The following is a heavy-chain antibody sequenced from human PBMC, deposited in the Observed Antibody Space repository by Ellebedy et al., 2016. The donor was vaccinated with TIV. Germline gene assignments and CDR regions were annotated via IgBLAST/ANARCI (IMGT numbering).Heavy chain of an antibody. CDR2: IYYSGST. V-gene: IGHV4-39*07. D-gene: IGHD3-16*01. Sequence: GSLRLSXTASGGSISSSSYYWGWIRQPTGKGLEWIGSIYYSGSTYYNPSLKSRVTISVDTSKNQFSLKLTSVTAADTAVYYCARVPLDYDDDFDYWGQGTLVTVS. CDR1: GGSISSSSYY. J-gene: IGHJ4*02. CDR3: ARVPLDYDDDFDY.